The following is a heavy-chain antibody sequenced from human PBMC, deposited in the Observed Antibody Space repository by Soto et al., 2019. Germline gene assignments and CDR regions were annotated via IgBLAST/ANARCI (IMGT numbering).Heavy chain of an antibody. CDR3: ARAFGGGGSWYWFDP. CDR1: GFTFSSYS. Sequence: GGSLRLSCAASGFTFSSYSMNWVRQAPGKGLEWVSCISSSSGYIYYADSVKGRFTISRDNAKNSLYLQMNSLRAEDTAVYYCARAFGGGGSWYWFDPWGQGTLVTVSS. D-gene: IGHD2-15*01. J-gene: IGHJ5*02. V-gene: IGHV3-21*01. CDR2: ISSSSGYI.